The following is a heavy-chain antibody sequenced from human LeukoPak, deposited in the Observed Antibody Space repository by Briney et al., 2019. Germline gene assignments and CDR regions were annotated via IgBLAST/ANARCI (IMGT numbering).Heavy chain of an antibody. V-gene: IGHV1-2*02. Sequence: ASVKVSCKASGYTFTGYYMHWVRQAPGQGLEWMGWINPNSGGTNYAQKFQGRVTMTRDTSISTAYMELSRLRSDDTAVYYCARAPCRRWLLQKSCYYYMDVWGKGTTVTISS. D-gene: IGHD5-24*01. J-gene: IGHJ6*03. CDR2: INPNSGGT. CDR1: GYTFTGYY. CDR3: ARAPCRRWLLQKSCYYYMDV.